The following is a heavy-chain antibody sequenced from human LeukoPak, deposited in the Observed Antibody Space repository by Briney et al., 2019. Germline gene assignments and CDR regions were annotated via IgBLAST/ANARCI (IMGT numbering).Heavy chain of an antibody. D-gene: IGHD3-16*01. CDR3: ARDRPQESEFMITFGGTPDY. Sequence: SQTLSLTCAISGDSVSSNSAAWNWIRQSPSRGLEWLGRTYYRSKWYNDYAVSVKSRTTINPDTSKNQFSLQLNSVTPEDTAVYYCARDRPQESEFMITFGGTPDYWGQGTLVTVSS. V-gene: IGHV6-1*01. CDR1: GDSVSSNSAA. J-gene: IGHJ4*02. CDR2: TYYRSKWYN.